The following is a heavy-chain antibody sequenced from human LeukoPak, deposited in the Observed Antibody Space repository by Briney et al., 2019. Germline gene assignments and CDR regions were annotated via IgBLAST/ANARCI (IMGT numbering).Heavy chain of an antibody. CDR3: ARGPYSYDSSGAFDI. D-gene: IGHD3-22*01. J-gene: IGHJ3*02. CDR1: GGSISRYY. Sequence: SETLSLTCTLSGGSISRYYWSWIRQPPGKGLEWIGYIYYSGSTNYKPSLKSRVTISVDTSKNQFSLKLSSVTAADTAVYFCARGPYSYDSSGAFDIWGQGTMVTVSS. CDR2: IYYSGST. V-gene: IGHV4-59*08.